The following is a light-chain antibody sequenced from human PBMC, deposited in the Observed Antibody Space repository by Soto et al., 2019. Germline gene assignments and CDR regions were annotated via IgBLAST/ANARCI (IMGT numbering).Light chain of an antibody. CDR3: HQYGSSPYT. J-gene: IGKJ2*01. CDR2: GVS. CDR1: QSVSNSY. Sequence: EIVLTQSPGTLSLSPGERATLSCRASQSVSNSYLAWYQQKPGQAPRLLIYGVSSRATGIPDRFSGSGSGTDFPLTISRLEPEDFGLYYCHQYGSSPYTFGHGTKLEI. V-gene: IGKV3-20*01.